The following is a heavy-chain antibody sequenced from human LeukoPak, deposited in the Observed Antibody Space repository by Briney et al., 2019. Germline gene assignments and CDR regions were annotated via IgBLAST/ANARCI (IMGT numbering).Heavy chain of an antibody. CDR3: ARDGHDSSGYYEDY. CDR2: IKPNSGGS. J-gene: IGHJ4*02. Sequence: AASVKVSCKASGYTFTDYYIHWVRQAPGQGLEWMGWIKPNSGGSSYAQKFQGRVTMTRDTSIRTVYMELNSLRSDDTAVYYCARDGHDSSGYYEDYWGQGTLVTVSS. V-gene: IGHV1-2*02. D-gene: IGHD3-22*01. CDR1: GYTFTDYY.